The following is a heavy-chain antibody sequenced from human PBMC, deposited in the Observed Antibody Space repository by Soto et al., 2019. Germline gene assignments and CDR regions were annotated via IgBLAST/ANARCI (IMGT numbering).Heavy chain of an antibody. CDR2: ITGTSAFT. Sequence: VQLVESGGGVVQPGRSLRLSCGGSGFTFSTYGMHWVRQAPGRGLEWLSSITGTSAFTHYADSIEGRFTFSRDNSNNLKLLQMDNLGPEDTAVYYCARDNLAFQGAFDLWGQGTLVTVSS. CDR3: ARDNLAFQGAFDL. CDR1: GFTFSTYG. V-gene: IGHV3-21*01. J-gene: IGHJ4*02. D-gene: IGHD3-16*01.